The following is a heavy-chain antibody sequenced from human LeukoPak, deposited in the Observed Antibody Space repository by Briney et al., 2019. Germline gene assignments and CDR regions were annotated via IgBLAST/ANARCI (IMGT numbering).Heavy chain of an antibody. Sequence: PSETLSLTCTVSGVSISSYYWTWIRQPPGKGLEWIGYIYYSGSTNYNPSLKSRVTISVDTSKNQFSLKLSSVTAADTAVYYCAREGGGRDNAFDYWGQGTLVTVSS. CDR1: GVSISSYY. CDR2: IYYSGST. D-gene: IGHD2-15*01. V-gene: IGHV4-59*01. J-gene: IGHJ4*02. CDR3: AREGGGRDNAFDY.